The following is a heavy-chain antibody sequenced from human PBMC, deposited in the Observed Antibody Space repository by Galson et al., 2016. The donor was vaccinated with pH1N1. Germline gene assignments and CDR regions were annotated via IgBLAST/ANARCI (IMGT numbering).Heavy chain of an antibody. J-gene: IGHJ4*02. CDR1: GYSFSSHW. Sequence: SGAEVKKPGESLKISCQGSGYSFSSHWIGWVRQMPGKGLEWMGIIYPGDSDTKYSPSFQGQVTLSADKSSNTAYVQWNSLKTSDTAMYFCARRSAVAGVDYWGQGTLVTVSS. D-gene: IGHD6-19*01. V-gene: IGHV5-51*01. CDR3: ARRSAVAGVDY. CDR2: IYPGDSDT.